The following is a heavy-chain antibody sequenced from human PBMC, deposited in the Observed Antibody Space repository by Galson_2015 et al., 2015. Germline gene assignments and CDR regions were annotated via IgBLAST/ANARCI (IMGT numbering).Heavy chain of an antibody. CDR2: IIPIFGTA. CDR1: GGTFSSYA. CDR3: ARLYCSGGSCYPDY. J-gene: IGHJ4*02. D-gene: IGHD2-15*01. Sequence: SVKVSCKASGGTFSSYAISWVRQAPGQGLEWMGGIIPIFGTANYAQKFQGRVTITADESTSTAYMELSGLRSEDTAVYYCARLYCSGGSCYPDYWGQGTLVTVSS. V-gene: IGHV1-69*13.